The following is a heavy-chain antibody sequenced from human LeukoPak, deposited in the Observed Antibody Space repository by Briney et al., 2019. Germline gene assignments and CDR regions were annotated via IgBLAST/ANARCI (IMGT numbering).Heavy chain of an antibody. D-gene: IGHD6-13*01. V-gene: IGHV3-74*01. CDR1: GFTFSSYW. Sequence: GGSLRLSCAASGFTFSSYWMHWVRQAPGKGLVWVSRVDTAGSGTTYADSVKGQFTISRDNAKNTVYLQINSLRAEDTAVYYCARGISQPPVAFNIWGQGTMVTVSS. CDR3: ARGISQPPVAFNI. CDR2: VDTAGSGT. J-gene: IGHJ3*02.